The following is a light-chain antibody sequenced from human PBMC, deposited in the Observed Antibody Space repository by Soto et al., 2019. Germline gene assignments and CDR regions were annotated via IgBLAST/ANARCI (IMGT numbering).Light chain of an antibody. V-gene: IGKV3-20*01. J-gene: IGKJ5*01. Sequence: EIVLTQSPGTLSLSPGEGATLSCRAGQSVSSNLAWYQQKPGQAPRLLIYGASSRATGIPDRFSGTGSETDFTLTINRLEPEDFAVYYCQQYENSPITFGQGTRLEIK. CDR3: QQYENSPIT. CDR2: GAS. CDR1: QSVSSN.